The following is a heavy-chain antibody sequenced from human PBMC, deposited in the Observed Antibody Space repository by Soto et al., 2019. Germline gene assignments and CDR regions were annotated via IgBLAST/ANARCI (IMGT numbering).Heavy chain of an antibody. J-gene: IGHJ4*02. CDR2: ISSSGTTI. Sequence: EVQLVESGGGLVQPGGSLRLSCVASEFTFSSYEMNWVRQAPGKGLEWVSYISSSGTTIYYTDSVKGRFTISRDNAKKSLYLQMNSLRADDTAGYYCVRFGGAAAGPGDYWGQGTLVTVSS. CDR3: VRFGGAAAGPGDY. V-gene: IGHV3-48*03. D-gene: IGHD6-13*01. CDR1: EFTFSSYE.